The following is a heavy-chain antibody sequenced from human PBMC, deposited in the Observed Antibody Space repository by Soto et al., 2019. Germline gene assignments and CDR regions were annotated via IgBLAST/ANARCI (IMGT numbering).Heavy chain of an antibody. D-gene: IGHD6-13*01. CDR2: ISSNGGST. CDR1: GFTFSSYA. V-gene: IGHV3-64*01. CDR3: ARAGTSSSWFSTRYYFDY. Sequence: PGGSLRLSCAASGFTFSSYAMHWVRQAPGKGLEYVSAISSNGGSTYYANSVKGRFTISRDNSKNTLYLQMGSLRAEDMAVYYCARAGTSSSWFSTRYYFDYWGQGTLVTVSS. J-gene: IGHJ4*02.